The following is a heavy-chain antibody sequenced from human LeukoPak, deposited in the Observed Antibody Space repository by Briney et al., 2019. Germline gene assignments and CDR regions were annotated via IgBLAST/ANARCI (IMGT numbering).Heavy chain of an antibody. CDR3: VKDDYCSIPGCVIDALVV. CDR1: GFPFGDFA. D-gene: IGHD4-11*01. J-gene: IGHJ3*01. Sequence: PGGFLRLSCAASGFPFGDFATTWVRQVPGGGLQWVSTITRSGQNTYNADSVKGRFTISRDDYKGMLYLQMNSLRAEDTAMYYCVKDDYCSIPGCVIDALVVWGQGTVVTVSS. CDR2: ITRSGQNT. V-gene: IGHV3-23*01.